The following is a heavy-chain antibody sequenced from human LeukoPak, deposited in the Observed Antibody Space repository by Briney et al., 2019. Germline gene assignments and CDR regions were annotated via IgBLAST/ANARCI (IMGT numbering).Heavy chain of an antibody. Sequence: PSETLSLTCTVSGGSISSGGYYWSWIRQHPGKGLEWIGYIYYSGSTYYNPSLKRRVTISVDTSKNQFSLKLSSVTAADTAVYYCARSYYGSGGDYWGQGTLVTVSS. CDR2: IYYSGST. V-gene: IGHV4-31*03. CDR3: ARSYYGSGGDY. D-gene: IGHD3-10*01. J-gene: IGHJ4*02. CDR1: GGSISSGGYY.